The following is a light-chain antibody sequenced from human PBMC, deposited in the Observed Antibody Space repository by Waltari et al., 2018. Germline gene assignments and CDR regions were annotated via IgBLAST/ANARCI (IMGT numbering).Light chain of an antibody. V-gene: IGKV4-1*01. CDR3: QQYYRTSWT. J-gene: IGKJ1*01. CDR2: WAS. Sequence: DIVMTQSPDSLAVSLGERATINCKSSQSVLHSSNNKNYLAWYQQKPGQPPKLLIYWASTRESGVPDRFSGSGSGTDFTLTISSLQAEDVAVYYCQQYYRTSWTFGQGTKVEIK. CDR1: QSVLHSSNNKNY.